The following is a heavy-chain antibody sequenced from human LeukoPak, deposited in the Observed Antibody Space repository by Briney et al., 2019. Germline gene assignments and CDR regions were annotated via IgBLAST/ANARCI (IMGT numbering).Heavy chain of an antibody. CDR2: IYTSENT. V-gene: IGHV4-4*07. CDR3: AREGASSFWGSYEY. D-gene: IGHD1-26*01. CDR1: GGSFNTYY. J-gene: IGHJ4*02. Sequence: PSETLSLTCTVSGISGGSFNTYYWGWVRQPDGTGLEWIRRIYTSENTNYNPALKSRVTISIDKPKKQFSLKLSPVTAADTAGYYCAREGASSFWGSYEYWGQGILVTVSS.